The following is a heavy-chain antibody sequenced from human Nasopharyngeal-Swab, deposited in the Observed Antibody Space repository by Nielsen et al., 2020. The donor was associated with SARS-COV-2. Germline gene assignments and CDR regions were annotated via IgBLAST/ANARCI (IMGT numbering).Heavy chain of an antibody. J-gene: IGHJ6*03. CDR3: ARGLSGIVPAPILSLGPYYYYYYMDV. D-gene: IGHD2-2*01. V-gene: IGHV4-34*01. CDR2: INHSGST. Sequence: WIRQPPGKGPEWIAEINHSGSTNYNPSLKSRVTLSVDTSMNQVSLEVSSVTAADTAVYYCARGLSGIVPAPILSLGPYYYYYYMDVWGKGTTATVSS.